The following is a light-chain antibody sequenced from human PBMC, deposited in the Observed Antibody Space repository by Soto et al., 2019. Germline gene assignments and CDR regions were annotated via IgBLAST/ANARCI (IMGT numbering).Light chain of an antibody. J-gene: IGKJ1*01. Sequence: EIVLTQSPATLSVSAGGAVTLSCRASQSIRTNVAWYQQIPGQAPRLLVYGGSTRATGVPARFSGSGSGIDFTLTISSLQSEDSAFYYCQQYFNWPLTWTFGPGTKVQIK. V-gene: IGKV3-15*01. CDR1: QSIRTN. CDR2: GGS. CDR3: QQYFNWPLTWT.